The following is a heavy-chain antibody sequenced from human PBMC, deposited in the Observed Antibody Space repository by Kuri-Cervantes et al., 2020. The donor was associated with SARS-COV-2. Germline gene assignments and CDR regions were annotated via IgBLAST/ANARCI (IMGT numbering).Heavy chain of an antibody. CDR3: AKDDYSGSYNFDY. D-gene: IGHD1-26*01. CDR1: GGTFSHYA. CDR2: IIPILGTA. Sequence: SVKVSCKASGGTFSHYAFSWVRQAPGQGLEWVGRIIPILGTADYAQKFQGRVTVTADKSTSTAYMELNSLRAEDTAVYYCAKDDYSGSYNFDYWGQGTLVTVSS. V-gene: IGHV1-69*04. J-gene: IGHJ4*02.